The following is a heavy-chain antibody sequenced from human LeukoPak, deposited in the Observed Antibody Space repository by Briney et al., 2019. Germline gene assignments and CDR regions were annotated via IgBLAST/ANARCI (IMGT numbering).Heavy chain of an antibody. V-gene: IGHV3-30*03. CDR2: ISYDGSNK. Sequence: GGSLRLSCAASGFTFSSYGVHWVRQAPGKGLEWVAVISYDGSNKYYADSVKGRFTISRDNSKNTLYLQMNSLRAEDTAVYYCARDLPHCDFWGQGTLVTVSS. CDR3: ARDLPHCDF. J-gene: IGHJ3*01. CDR1: GFTFSSYG.